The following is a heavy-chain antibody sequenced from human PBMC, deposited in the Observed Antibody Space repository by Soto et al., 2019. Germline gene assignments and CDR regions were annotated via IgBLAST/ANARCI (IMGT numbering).Heavy chain of an antibody. CDR3: ARVTGGYDLNWFDP. V-gene: IGHV4-61*08. D-gene: IGHD5-12*01. CDR1: GGSISSGDYY. Sequence: SETLSVTCTVCGGSISSGDYYWSWIRQPPGKGLEWIGYIYYSGSTNYNPSLKSRVTISVDTSKNQFSLKLSSVTAADTAVYYCARVTGGYDLNWFDPWGQGTLVTVS. CDR2: IYYSGST. J-gene: IGHJ5*02.